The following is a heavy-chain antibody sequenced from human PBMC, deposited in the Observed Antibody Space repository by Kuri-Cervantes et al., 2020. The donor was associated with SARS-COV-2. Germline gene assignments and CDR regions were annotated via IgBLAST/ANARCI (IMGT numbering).Heavy chain of an antibody. CDR3: ARVGGGYDSGSYVGGFDY. CDR1: GFTFSDYY. J-gene: IGHJ4*02. Sequence: GESLKISCAASGFTFSDYYMSWIRQAPGKGLEWVSYISSSGSTIYYADSVKGRFTISRDNAKNSLYLQMNSLRAEDTAVYYCARVGGGYDSGSYVGGFDYWGQGTLVTVSS. V-gene: IGHV3-11*01. CDR2: ISSSGSTI. D-gene: IGHD3-10*01.